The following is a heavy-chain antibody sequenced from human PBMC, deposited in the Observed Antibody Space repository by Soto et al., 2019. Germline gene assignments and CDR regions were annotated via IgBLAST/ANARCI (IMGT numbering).Heavy chain of an antibody. Sequence: EVQLLESGGGLVQPGGSLRLSCAASGFIFSSYAMTWVRQAPGKGPEWVSSISGSGSITYNHDSVKGRFTISRDNSRNTLYLQMNRLRAEDTAVYYCAKGYGEGWFDPWGQGTLVTVSS. CDR3: AKGYGEGWFDP. CDR1: GFIFSSYA. D-gene: IGHD4-17*01. CDR2: ISGSGSIT. J-gene: IGHJ5*02. V-gene: IGHV3-23*01.